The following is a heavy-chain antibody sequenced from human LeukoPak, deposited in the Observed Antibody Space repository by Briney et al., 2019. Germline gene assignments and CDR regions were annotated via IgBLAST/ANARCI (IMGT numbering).Heavy chain of an antibody. Sequence: GGSLRLSCEASGFTFSNYPMSWVRQAPGRGLEWVSVISESGDVTHYADAMKGRFTISRDNAKNTLNLQMNSLRAEDTAIYYCAKVRYDSSGFQSPYFDNWGQGTLVTVSS. D-gene: IGHD3-22*01. CDR2: ISESGDVT. J-gene: IGHJ4*02. CDR3: AKVRYDSSGFQSPYFDN. CDR1: GFTFSNYP. V-gene: IGHV3-23*01.